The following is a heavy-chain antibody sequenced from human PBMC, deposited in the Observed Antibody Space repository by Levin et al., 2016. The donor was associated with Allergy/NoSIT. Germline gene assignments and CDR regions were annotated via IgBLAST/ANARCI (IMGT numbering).Heavy chain of an antibody. CDR2: IFSDDEK. CDR1: GFSFSIPRVG. CDR3: AREYCGGDCYHSHFDY. V-gene: IGHV2-26*01. Sequence: SGPTLVKPTETLTLTCTVSGFSFSIPRVGVSWIRQPPGKALEWLAHIFSDDEKAHSTSLKSRLSISKDTSKSQVVLTMTNMDPVDTATYYCAREYCGGDCYHSHFDYWGQGILVTVSS. J-gene: IGHJ4*02. D-gene: IGHD2-21*02.